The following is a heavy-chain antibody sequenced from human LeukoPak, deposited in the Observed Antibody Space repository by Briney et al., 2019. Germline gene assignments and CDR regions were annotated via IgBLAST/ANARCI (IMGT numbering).Heavy chain of an antibody. CDR2: ISYDGSNK. Sequence: GRSLRLSCAASGFTFSSYAMHWVRQAPGKGLEWVAVISYDGSNKYYADSVKGRFTISRDNSKNTLYQQMNSLRAEDTAVYYCARDSSGQGFDYWGQGTLVTVSS. V-gene: IGHV3-30*04. CDR1: GFTFSSYA. CDR3: ARDSSGQGFDY. D-gene: IGHD6-19*01. J-gene: IGHJ4*02.